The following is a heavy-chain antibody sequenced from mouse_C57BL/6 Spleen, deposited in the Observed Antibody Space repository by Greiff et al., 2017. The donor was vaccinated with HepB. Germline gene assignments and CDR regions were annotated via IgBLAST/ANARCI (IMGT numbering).Heavy chain of an antibody. V-gene: IGHV1-52*01. CDR2: IDPSDSET. J-gene: IGHJ4*01. Sequence: QVHVKQPGAELVRPGSSVKLSCKASGYTFTSYWMHWVKQRPIQGLEWIGNIDPSDSETHYNQKFKDKATLTVDKSSSTAYMQLSSLTSEDSAVYYCARDYGSDAMDYWGQGTSVTVSS. CDR3: ARDYGSDAMDY. CDR1: GYTFTSYW. D-gene: IGHD1-1*01.